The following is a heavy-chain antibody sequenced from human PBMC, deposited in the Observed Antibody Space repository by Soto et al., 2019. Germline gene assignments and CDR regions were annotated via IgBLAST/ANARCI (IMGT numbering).Heavy chain of an antibody. D-gene: IGHD2-15*01. J-gene: IGHJ4*02. CDR2: IKSKTDGGTT. CDR1: GFTFSNAW. V-gene: IGHV3-15*01. CDR3: TTDIARYCIGGSCYNY. Sequence: GGSLRLSCAASGFTFSNAWMSWVRQAPGKGLEWVGRIKSKTDGGTTDYAAPVKGRFTISRDDSKNTLYLQMNSLKTEDTAVYYCTTDIARYCIGGSCYNYWGQGTLVTVSS.